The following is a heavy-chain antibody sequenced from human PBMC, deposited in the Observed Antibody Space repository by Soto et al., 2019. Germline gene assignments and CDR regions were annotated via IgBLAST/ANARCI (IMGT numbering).Heavy chain of an antibody. CDR2: IYYSGST. CDR1: GGSISSGDYY. J-gene: IGHJ4*02. CDR3: ARVGGFGATTIDY. D-gene: IGHD3-10*01. V-gene: IGHV4-30-4*01. Sequence: TSETLSLTCTVSGGSISSGDYYLSWIRQPPGKGLEWIGYIYYSGSTYYNPSLKSRVTISVDTSKNQFSLKLSSVTAADTAVYYCARVGGFGATTIDYWGQGALVTVSS.